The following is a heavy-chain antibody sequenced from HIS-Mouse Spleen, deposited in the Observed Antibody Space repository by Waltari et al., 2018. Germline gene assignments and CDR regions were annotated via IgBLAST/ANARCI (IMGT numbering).Heavy chain of an antibody. CDR3: ARGEGRELKVDY. D-gene: IGHD1-7*01. CDR2: IYYSGST. V-gene: IGHV4-31*03. J-gene: IGHJ4*02. CDR1: GGSISSGGYY. Sequence: QVQLQESGPGLVKPSQTLSLTCTVSGGSISSGGYYWIWIRQHPGKGLEWIGYIYYSGSTYYNPSLKSRVTISVDTSKNQFSLKLSSVTAADTAVYYCARGEGRELKVDYWGQGTLVTVSS.